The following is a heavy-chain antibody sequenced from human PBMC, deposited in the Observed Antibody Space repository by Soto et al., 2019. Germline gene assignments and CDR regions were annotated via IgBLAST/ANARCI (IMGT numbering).Heavy chain of an antibody. J-gene: IGHJ4*02. Sequence: GGSLRLSCAASGFTFSSYAMSWFRQAPGKGLEWVSAISGSGGSTYYADSVKGRFTISRDNSKNTLYLQMNSLRAEDTAVYYCAKDPDYYDSSGYVDYWGQGTLVTVSS. CDR3: AKDPDYYDSSGYVDY. V-gene: IGHV3-23*01. D-gene: IGHD3-22*01. CDR2: ISGSGGST. CDR1: GFTFSSYA.